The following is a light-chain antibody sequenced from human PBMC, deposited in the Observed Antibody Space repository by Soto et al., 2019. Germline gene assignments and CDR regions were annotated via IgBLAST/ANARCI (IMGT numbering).Light chain of an antibody. CDR1: QTINSY. Sequence: DIQMTQSPSSLSASVGDRVTITCRASQTINSYLNWFQQKPGKAPKLLIYAASNLQSGVPSRFSGSGSGTEFTLTISSLQPDDFATYYCQHYNSYSEAFGQGTKVELK. CDR3: QHYNSYSEA. V-gene: IGKV1-16*01. J-gene: IGKJ1*01. CDR2: AAS.